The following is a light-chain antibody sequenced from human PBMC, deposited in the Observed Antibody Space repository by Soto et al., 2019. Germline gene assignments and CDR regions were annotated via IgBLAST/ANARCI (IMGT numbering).Light chain of an antibody. CDR1: QSVSSY. V-gene: IGKV3-15*01. J-gene: IGKJ1*01. Sequence: EIVMTQSPATLSVSPGERATLSCRASQSVSSYLAWYQQKPGLPLRLLISGASTRATGIPARFSGSGSGTEFTLTINSLQSEDFAVYYCQQYSNWPRTFGQGTKVDNK. CDR2: GAS. CDR3: QQYSNWPRT.